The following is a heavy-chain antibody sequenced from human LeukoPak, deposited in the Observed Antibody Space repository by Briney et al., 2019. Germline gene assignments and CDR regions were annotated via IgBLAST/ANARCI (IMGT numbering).Heavy chain of an antibody. CDR3: ARDRVDIVATISDAFDI. D-gene: IGHD5-12*01. Sequence: GGSLRLSCAASGFTFSSNGMNWVRQAPGKGLEWVSYISSSSSTIYYADSVKGRFTISRDNAKNSLYLQMNSLRAEDTAVYYCARDRVDIVATISDAFDIWGQGTMVTVSS. CDR1: GFTFSSNG. CDR2: ISSSSSTI. J-gene: IGHJ3*02. V-gene: IGHV3-48*04.